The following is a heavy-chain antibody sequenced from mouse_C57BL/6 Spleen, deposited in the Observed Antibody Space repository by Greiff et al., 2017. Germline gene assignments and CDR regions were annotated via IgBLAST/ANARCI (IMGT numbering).Heavy chain of an antibody. CDR2: ISSGSSTI. CDR1: GFTFSDYG. Sequence: EVKLMESGGGLVKPGGSLKLSCAASGFTFSDYGMHWVRQAPEKGLEWVAYISSGSSTIYYADTVKGRFTISRDNAKNTLFLQMTSLRSEDTAMYYCASIYAMDYWGQGTSVTVSS. J-gene: IGHJ4*01. V-gene: IGHV5-17*01. CDR3: ASIYAMDY.